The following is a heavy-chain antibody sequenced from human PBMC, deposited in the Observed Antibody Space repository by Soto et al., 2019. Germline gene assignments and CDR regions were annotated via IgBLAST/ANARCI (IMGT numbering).Heavy chain of an antibody. Sequence: QLRESGPGLVRPSETLSLICTVSGASVTSAGYYWSWIRQPPGKGLEWIGYVSSTGSTIYNSALKSGVTMSLDMPKNQFSLRLDSVTAADTAVYYCARYCSNTNCYMLDYWGQGTLVTASS. CDR1: GASVTSAGYY. J-gene: IGHJ4*02. D-gene: IGHD2-2*02. CDR3: ARYCSNTNCYMLDY. V-gene: IGHV4-61*08. CDR2: VSSTGST.